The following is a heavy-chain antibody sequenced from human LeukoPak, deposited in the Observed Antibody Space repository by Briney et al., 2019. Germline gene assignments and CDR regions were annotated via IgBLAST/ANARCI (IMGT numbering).Heavy chain of an antibody. J-gene: IGHJ2*01. CDR2: ISTSSIYI. CDR1: GFIFSSYS. V-gene: IGHV3-21*01. D-gene: IGHD2-15*01. CDR3: ARDGLAAATLHWCFDL. Sequence: GGSLRLSCAVSGFIFSSYSMNWVRQAPGKGLEWVSSISTSSIYIYYADSVKGRFTISRDNAKNSLYLQMNSLRAEDTAVYYCARDGLAAATLHWCFDLWGRGTLVTVSS.